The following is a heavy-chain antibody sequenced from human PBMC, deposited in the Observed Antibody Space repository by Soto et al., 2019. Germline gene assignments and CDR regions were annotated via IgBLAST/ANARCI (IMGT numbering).Heavy chain of an antibody. D-gene: IGHD4-17*01. CDR2: ISVYNGNT. V-gene: IGHV1-18*01. CDR1: GYTFTSYG. CDR3: ARDLHGDPYY. J-gene: IGHJ4*02. Sequence: GASVKVSCKASGYTFTSYGISWVRQAPGQGLERMGQISVYNGNTNYAQKLQGRVTMATDTSTSTAYMELRSLRSDDTAVYYCARDLHGDPYYWGQGTLVTVSS.